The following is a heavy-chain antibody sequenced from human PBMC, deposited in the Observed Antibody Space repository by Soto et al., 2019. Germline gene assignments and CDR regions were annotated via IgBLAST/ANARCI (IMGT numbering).Heavy chain of an antibody. CDR3: AGAPADWPFDY. J-gene: IGHJ4*02. Sequence: SETLSLTCTVSGGSVSSGSYYWSWIRQPPGKGLEWIGYIYYSGSTNYNPSLKSRVTISVDTSKNQFSLELTSVTAADTAVYYCAGAPADWPFDYWGQGSLVTVSS. V-gene: IGHV4-61*01. CDR1: GGSVSSGSYY. CDR2: IYYSGST. D-gene: IGHD3-9*01.